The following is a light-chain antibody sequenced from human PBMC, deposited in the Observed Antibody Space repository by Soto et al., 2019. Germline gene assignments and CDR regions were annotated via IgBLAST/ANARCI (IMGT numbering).Light chain of an antibody. J-gene: IGKJ5*01. Sequence: EIVMTQSPATLSVSPGERATLSCRASQSVSSKLAWYQQKPGQAPRLLIYGASSRATGIPDRFSGSGFGTHFTLTISSLEPEDFAMYYCQQSASSVTFGQGTRLEI. V-gene: IGKV3-20*01. CDR3: QQSASSVT. CDR1: QSVSSK. CDR2: GAS.